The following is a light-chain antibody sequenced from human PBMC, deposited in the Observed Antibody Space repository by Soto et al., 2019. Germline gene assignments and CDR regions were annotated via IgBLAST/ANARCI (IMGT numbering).Light chain of an antibody. Sequence: DIVMTQSPDSLAVSLGERATINCKSSQSVVYNSNNKNYLAWYQQKPGQPPKLLIYWASTRESGVPDRFSGSGSGTDFTLTISSLQAEDVAVYYCQQYYSTPQTFGQGTKLEIK. V-gene: IGKV4-1*01. CDR1: QSVVYNSNNKNY. CDR3: QQYYSTPQT. J-gene: IGKJ2*01. CDR2: WAS.